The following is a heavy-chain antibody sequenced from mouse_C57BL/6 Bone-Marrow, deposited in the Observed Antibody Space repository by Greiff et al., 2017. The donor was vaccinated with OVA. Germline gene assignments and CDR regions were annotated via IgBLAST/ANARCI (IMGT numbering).Heavy chain of an antibody. J-gene: IGHJ2*01. CDR1: GYTFTDYY. D-gene: IGHD2-5*01. CDR3: ARPYSNYALYYFDY. V-gene: IGHV1-75*01. Sequence: ESGPELVKPGASVKISCKASGYTFTDYYINWVKQRPGQGLEWIGWIFPGSGSTYYNEKFKGKATLTVDKSSSTAYMLLSSLTSEDSAVYFCARPYSNYALYYFDYWGQGTTLTVSS. CDR2: IFPGSGST.